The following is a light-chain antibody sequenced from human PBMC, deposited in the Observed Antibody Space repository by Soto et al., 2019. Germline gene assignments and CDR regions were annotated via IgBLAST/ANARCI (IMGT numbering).Light chain of an antibody. J-gene: IGLJ1*01. V-gene: IGLV1-44*01. CDR2: SNN. Sequence: QSVLTQTPSASGTPGQRVTISCSGGYSNVGNNVVHWYQQLPGTAPRRLIHSNNRRPSGVPDRFSGSKSGTSASLAINGLQSEDEADYYCASWDDTLNAYVFGAGTKVTVL. CDR3: ASWDDTLNAYV. CDR1: YSNVGNNV.